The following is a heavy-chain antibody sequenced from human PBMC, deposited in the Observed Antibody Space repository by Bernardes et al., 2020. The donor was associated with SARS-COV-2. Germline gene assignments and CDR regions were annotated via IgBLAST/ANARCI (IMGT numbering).Heavy chain of an antibody. Sequence: VGSLILSCAASGFSFSDPYMDWVRQAPGPGLEWVGRIRNKANSYTTEYAASVKGRFIISRDDSKNLFNLQMNSLKTEDTAVYYCARDGIRGSSGYLDYWGQGTLVTVSS. CDR2: IRNKANSYTT. CDR1: GFSFSDPY. D-gene: IGHD3-22*01. CDR3: ARDGIRGSSGYLDY. V-gene: IGHV3-72*01. J-gene: IGHJ4*02.